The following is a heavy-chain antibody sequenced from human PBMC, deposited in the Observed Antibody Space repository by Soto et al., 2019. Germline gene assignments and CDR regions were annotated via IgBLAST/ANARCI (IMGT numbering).Heavy chain of an antibody. CDR3: ARDLVVVPAATNSSSSGYYYYYGMDL. Sequence: SVKLSCKASGGTFSSYAISWVRQAPGQGLEWMGGIIPIFGTANYAQKFQGRVTITADESTSTAYMELSSLRSEDTAVYYCARDLVVVPAATNSSSSGYYYYYGMDLWGPGTTVTVXS. J-gene: IGHJ6*02. CDR2: IIPIFGTA. CDR1: GGTFSSYA. D-gene: IGHD2-2*01. V-gene: IGHV1-69*13.